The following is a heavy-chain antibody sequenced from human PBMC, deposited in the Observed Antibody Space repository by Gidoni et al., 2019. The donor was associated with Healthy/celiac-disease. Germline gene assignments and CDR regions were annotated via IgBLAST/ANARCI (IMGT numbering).Heavy chain of an antibody. D-gene: IGHD1-26*01. CDR1: GGSFSGYY. J-gene: IGHJ4*02. V-gene: IGHV4-34*01. CDR2: INHSGST. Sequence: QVQLQQWGAGLLKPSETLSLTCAVYGGSFSGYYWSWIRQPPGKGLEWIGEINHSGSTNYNPSLKSRVTISVDTSKNQFSLKLSSVTAADTAVYYCARGPSGSSYYFDYWGQGTLVTVSS. CDR3: ARGPSGSSYYFDY.